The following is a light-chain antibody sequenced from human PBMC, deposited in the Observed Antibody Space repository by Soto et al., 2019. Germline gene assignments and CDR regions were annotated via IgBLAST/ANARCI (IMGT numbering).Light chain of an antibody. V-gene: IGLV1-51*01. Sequence: QSVLTQPPSVSAAPGQTVTIYCSGSRSNIGNNYVSWYQQLPGTAPKLLIYDNNKRPSGIPDRFSDSKSGTSATLAITGLQTGDEADYYCGTWDSSLSASVFGTGTKVTVL. CDR1: RSNIGNNY. CDR3: GTWDSSLSASV. CDR2: DNN. J-gene: IGLJ1*01.